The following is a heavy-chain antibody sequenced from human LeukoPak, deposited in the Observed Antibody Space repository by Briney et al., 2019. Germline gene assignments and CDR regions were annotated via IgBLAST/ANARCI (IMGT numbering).Heavy chain of an antibody. Sequence: ASVKVSCKASGGTFSSYAISWVRQAPGQGLEWMGGIIPIFGTANYAQKFQGRVTITADESTSTAYMELSSLRSEDTAVYYCARDGYSSSWLRHFDYWGQGTLVTVSS. V-gene: IGHV1-69*01. CDR3: ARDGYSSSWLRHFDY. J-gene: IGHJ4*02. CDR1: GGTFSSYA. D-gene: IGHD6-13*01. CDR2: IIPIFGTA.